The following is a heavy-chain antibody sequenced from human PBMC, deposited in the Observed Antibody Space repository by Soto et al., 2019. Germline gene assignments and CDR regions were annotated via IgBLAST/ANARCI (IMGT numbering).Heavy chain of an antibody. CDR2: IHYGGNA. Sequence: PSETLSLTCTVSGGSINTYNLFWAWVRQPPGKGLEWIASIHYGGNAYYSPSLTTRATISRDTSKNRVSLELRSVTAADTAVYYCARHLGEGYFDYWGQGTLVTVSS. V-gene: IGHV4-39*01. J-gene: IGHJ4*02. CDR1: GGSINTYNLF. CDR3: ARHLGEGYFDY.